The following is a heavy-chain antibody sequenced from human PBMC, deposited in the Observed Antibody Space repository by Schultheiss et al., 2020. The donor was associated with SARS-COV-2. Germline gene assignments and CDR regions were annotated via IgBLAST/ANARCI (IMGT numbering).Heavy chain of an antibody. D-gene: IGHD3-3*01. Sequence: SETLSLTCAVYGGSCSGYYWSWIRQPPGKGLEWIGEINHSGTTNYNPSLKSRVTMSVDTSKNQFSLKLSYVTAADTAVYYCARGPPRSFGQDWFDPWGQGTLVTVSS. CDR2: INHSGTT. V-gene: IGHV4-34*01. CDR3: ARGPPRSFGQDWFDP. CDR1: GGSCSGYY. J-gene: IGHJ5*02.